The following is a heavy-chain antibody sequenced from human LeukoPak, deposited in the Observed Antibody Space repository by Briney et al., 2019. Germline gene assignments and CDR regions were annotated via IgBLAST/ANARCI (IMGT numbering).Heavy chain of an antibody. CDR3: ARTYWGSGSYLDY. V-gene: IGHV4-59*01. CDR1: GGSISSYY. D-gene: IGHD7-27*01. J-gene: IGHJ4*02. Sequence: SETLSLTCTVSGGSISSYYWSWIRQPPGKGLEWIGYIYYSGSTNYNPSLKSRVTISVDTSKNQFSLKLSSVTAADTAVYYCARTYWGSGSYLDYWGQGTLVTVSS. CDR2: IYYSGST.